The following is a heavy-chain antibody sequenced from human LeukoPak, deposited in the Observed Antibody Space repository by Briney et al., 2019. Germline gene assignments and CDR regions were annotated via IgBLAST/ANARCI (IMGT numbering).Heavy chain of an antibody. CDR3: ARSPGGYSGPFAY. D-gene: IGHD5-12*01. Sequence: SGGSLRLSCAASGFTFSSYSMNWVRQAPGKGLEWVSSISSSSYIYYADSVKGRFTISRDNAKNSLYLQMNSLRAEDTAVYYCARSPGGYSGPFAYWGQGTLVTVSS. CDR2: ISSSSYI. V-gene: IGHV3-21*01. CDR1: GFTFSSYS. J-gene: IGHJ4*02.